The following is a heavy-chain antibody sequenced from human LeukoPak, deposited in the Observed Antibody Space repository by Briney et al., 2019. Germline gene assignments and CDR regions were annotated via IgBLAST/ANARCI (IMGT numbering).Heavy chain of an antibody. Sequence: GGSLRLSCAASGFTFSNAWMSWVRQAPGKGMEWVGRIKSKTDGGTTDYAAPVKGRFTISRDDSKDTLYLQMNSLKTEDTAVYYCTTDPHSSGRDYWGQGTLVTVSS. J-gene: IGHJ4*02. V-gene: IGHV3-15*01. CDR1: GFTFSNAW. CDR3: TTDPHSSGRDY. D-gene: IGHD6-19*01. CDR2: IKSKTDGGTT.